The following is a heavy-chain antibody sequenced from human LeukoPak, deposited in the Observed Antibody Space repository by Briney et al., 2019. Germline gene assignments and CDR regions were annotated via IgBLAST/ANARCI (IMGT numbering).Heavy chain of an antibody. CDR3: VSGSGYYGKAGYYYMDV. CDR2: IYYSGST. CDR1: GGSISSSSYY. V-gene: IGHV4-39*07. D-gene: IGHD3-3*01. Sequence: PSETMSLTCTVSGGSISSSSYYWGWIRQPPGKGLEWIGSIYYSGSTYYNPSLKSRVTISVDTSKNQFSLKLSSVTAADTAVYYCVSGSGYYGKAGYYYMDVWGKGTTVTVSS. J-gene: IGHJ6*03.